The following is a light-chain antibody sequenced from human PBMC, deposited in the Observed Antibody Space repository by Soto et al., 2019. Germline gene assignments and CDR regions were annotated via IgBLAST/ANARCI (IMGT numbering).Light chain of an antibody. V-gene: IGKV1-5*03. CDR1: ESIDSW. Sequence: DIQMTQSPSTLSASVGDRVTITCRASESIDSWLAWHQQKPGRAPKLLISKASSLESGVPSRFSGSGSGTEFTLTISSLQPDDFATYYCQQYNSYSITFGQGTRLEIK. CDR3: QQYNSYSIT. CDR2: KAS. J-gene: IGKJ5*01.